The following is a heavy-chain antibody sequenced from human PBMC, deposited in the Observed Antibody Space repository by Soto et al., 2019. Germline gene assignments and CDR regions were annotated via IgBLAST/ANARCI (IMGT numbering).Heavy chain of an antibody. D-gene: IGHD5-18*01. J-gene: IGHJ4*02. CDR1: GGSFSGYY. V-gene: IGHV4-34*01. CDR3: ARGLVDTAITGHFDY. Sequence: SETLSLTGAVYGGSFSGYYWSWIRQPPGKGLEWIGEINHSGSTNYNPSLKSRVTISVDTSKNQFSLKLSSLTAADTAVYYCARGLVDTAITGHFDYLGQGTLVAFSS. CDR2: INHSGST.